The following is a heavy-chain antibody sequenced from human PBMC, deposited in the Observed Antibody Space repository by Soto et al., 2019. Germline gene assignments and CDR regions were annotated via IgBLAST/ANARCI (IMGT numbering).Heavy chain of an antibody. CDR2: IAGVDI. Sequence: GGSLRLSCAGNGLTMSTYAMSWVRQAPGKGLGWVSTIAGVDIFYADSVQGRFTISIDNSKNLLFLQMNSLTADDTATYYCAKDHFKGNGIYDGFDVWGQGATVTVSS. CDR1: GLTMSTYA. D-gene: IGHD1-20*01. CDR3: AKDHFKGNGIYDGFDV. V-gene: IGHV3-23*01. J-gene: IGHJ3*01.